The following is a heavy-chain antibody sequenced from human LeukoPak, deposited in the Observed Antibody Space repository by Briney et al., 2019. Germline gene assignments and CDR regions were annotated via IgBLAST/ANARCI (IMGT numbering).Heavy chain of an antibody. CDR3: ARGGTFGVDISDY. Sequence: PGGSLRLSCAVSGFTFSTYSMTWVRQAPGKGLEWVSSISSSSRNTYYADSVKGRSTISRDDAKNSLYLQMNSLRAEDTAVYYCARGGTFGVDISDYWGQGTLVTVSS. D-gene: IGHD3-3*01. CDR1: GFTFSTYS. V-gene: IGHV3-21*01. CDR2: ISSSSRNT. J-gene: IGHJ4*02.